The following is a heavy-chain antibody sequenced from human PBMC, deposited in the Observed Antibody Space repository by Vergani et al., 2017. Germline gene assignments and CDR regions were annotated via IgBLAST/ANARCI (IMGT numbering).Heavy chain of an antibody. Sequence: QVQLVQSGAEVKKPGSSVKVSCKASGGTFSSYAISWVRQAPGQGLEWMGGIIPIFGTANYAQKFQGRVTITADESTSTAYMELSSLRSEETAVYYCARGPTYYDILTGHFDYWGQGTLVTVSS. J-gene: IGHJ4*02. CDR1: GGTFSSYA. CDR3: ARGPTYYDILTGHFDY. D-gene: IGHD3-9*01. V-gene: IGHV1-69*01. CDR2: IIPIFGTA.